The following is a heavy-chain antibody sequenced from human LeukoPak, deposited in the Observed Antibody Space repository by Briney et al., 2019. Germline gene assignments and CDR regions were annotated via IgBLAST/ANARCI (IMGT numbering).Heavy chain of an antibody. CDR2: IYYSGST. D-gene: IGHD2-21*02. V-gene: IGHV4-59*12. CDR1: GGSISSYY. J-gene: IGHJ3*02. CDR3: ARTHDSDAFDI. Sequence: PSETLSLTCTVSGGSISSYYWSWIRQPPGKGLEWIGYIYYSGSTNYNPSLKGRVTISVDTSKNQFSLKLSSVTAADTAVYYCARTHDSDAFDIWGQGTMVTVSS.